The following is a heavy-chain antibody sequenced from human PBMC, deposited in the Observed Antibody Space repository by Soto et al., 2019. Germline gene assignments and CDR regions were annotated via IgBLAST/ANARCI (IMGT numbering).Heavy chain of an antibody. D-gene: IGHD2-15*01. CDR3: AKVWWLGHSGMDV. CDR1: GFTFSSDA. CDR2: ISGSGGST. V-gene: IGHV3-23*01. Sequence: GGSLRLSCPASGFTFSSDAMSWVRQAPGKGLEWVSAISGSGGSTYYADSVKGRFTITRYNSKNSLYLQMNSLSDDVTAVYYCAKVWWLGHSGMDVWGHGTTVTVSS. J-gene: IGHJ6*02.